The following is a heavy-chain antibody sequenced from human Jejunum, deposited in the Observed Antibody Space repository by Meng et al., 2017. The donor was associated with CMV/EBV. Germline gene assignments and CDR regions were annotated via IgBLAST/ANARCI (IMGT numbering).Heavy chain of an antibody. D-gene: IGHD3-3*01. V-gene: IGHV4-61*01. CDR3: ARRFFAFNI. Sequence: TCPVSGGSVSLGSYYWSWIRQPPGKGLEWIGYIYYTGSTDYNPSLKSRVTISRDTSKNQFSLKLSSVTAADTAVYYCARRFFAFNIWGQGTMVTVSS. J-gene: IGHJ3*02. CDR1: GGSVSLGSYY. CDR2: IYYTGST.